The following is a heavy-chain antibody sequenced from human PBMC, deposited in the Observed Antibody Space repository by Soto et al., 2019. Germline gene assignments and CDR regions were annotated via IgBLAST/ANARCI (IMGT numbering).Heavy chain of an antibody. CDR2: IYYSGST. Sequence: SETLSLTCTVSGGSISSSSYYWGWIRQPPGKGLEWIGSIYYSGSTYYNPSLKSRVTISVDTSKNQFSLKLSSVTAADTAVYYCARPSPNAIFRAQNYFDYWGQGTLVTVSS. CDR3: ARPSPNAIFRAQNYFDY. CDR1: GGSISSSSYY. J-gene: IGHJ4*02. V-gene: IGHV4-39*01. D-gene: IGHD3-3*01.